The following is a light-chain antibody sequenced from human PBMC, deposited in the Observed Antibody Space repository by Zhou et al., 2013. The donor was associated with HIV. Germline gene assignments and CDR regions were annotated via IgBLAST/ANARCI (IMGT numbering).Light chain of an antibody. CDR3: MQALQSIYT. V-gene: IGKV2-28*01. Sequence: DIVMTQSPLSLPVTPGEPASISCRSSQSLLHSNGYNYLDWYLQKPGQSPQLLIYLGSNRASGVPDRFSGSGSGTDFTLKISRLEAEDVGVYYCMQALQSIYTFGQGTKLEIK. J-gene: IGKJ2*01. CDR2: LGS. CDR1: QSLLHSNGYNY.